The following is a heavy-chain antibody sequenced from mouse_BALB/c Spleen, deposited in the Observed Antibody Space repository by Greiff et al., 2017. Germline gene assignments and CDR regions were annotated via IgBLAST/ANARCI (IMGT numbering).Heavy chain of an antibody. CDR3: ARTGWLRDSFAY. V-gene: IGHV1-7*01. J-gene: IGHJ3*01. CDR2: INPSTGYT. Sequence: QVQLQQSGAELAKPGASVKMSCKASGYTFTSYWMHWVKQRPGQGLEWIGYINPSTGYTEYNQKFKDKATLTADKSSSTAYMQLSSLTSEDSAVYYCARTGWLRDSFAYWGQGTLVTVSA. D-gene: IGHD2-2*01. CDR1: GYTFTSYW.